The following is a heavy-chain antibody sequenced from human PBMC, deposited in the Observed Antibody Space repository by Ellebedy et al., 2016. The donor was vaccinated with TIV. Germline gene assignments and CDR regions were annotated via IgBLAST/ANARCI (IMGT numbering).Heavy chain of an antibody. CDR1: GYDFTTKW. V-gene: IGHV5-10-1*01. Sequence: ASVKVSCKPSGYDFTTKWITWVRQLPGGGLEWLGRIDPSDSFTQYGPSVQGRVSISVDKSINTAYLQWNSLRTSDTAMYYCARQAAVVRPSHVPYYYALDVWGQGTTVVVSS. CDR2: IDPSDSFT. D-gene: IGHD6-6*01. CDR3: ARQAAVVRPSHVPYYYALDV. J-gene: IGHJ6*02.